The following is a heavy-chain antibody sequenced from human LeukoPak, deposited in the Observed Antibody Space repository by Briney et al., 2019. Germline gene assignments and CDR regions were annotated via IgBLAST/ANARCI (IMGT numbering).Heavy chain of an antibody. CDR2: INHSGST. D-gene: IGHD3-22*01. Sequence: SETLSLTCAVYGGSFSGYYWSWIRQPPGKGLEWIGEINHSGSTNYNPSLKSRVTISVDTSKNQFSLQLSSMTAADTAFFSFSRGWQGYYDSSGYYLRDYWGQGTLVSVSS. J-gene: IGHJ4*02. CDR3: SRGWQGYYDSSGYYLRDY. CDR1: GGSFSGYY. V-gene: IGHV4-34*01.